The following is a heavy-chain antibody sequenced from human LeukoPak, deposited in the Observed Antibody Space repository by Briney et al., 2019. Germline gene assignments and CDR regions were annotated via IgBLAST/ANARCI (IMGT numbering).Heavy chain of an antibody. J-gene: IGHJ4*02. CDR3: ARDGDGNFDY. CDR1: GFAFSGYS. Sequence: PGGSLRLSCAASGFAFSGYSMNWIRQAPGKGLEGVAYISYSSYTIHYADSVKGRFTISRDNAKNSLYLQMNSLRAEDTAMYYCARDGDGNFDYWGQGTLVTVSS. V-gene: IGHV3-48*04. D-gene: IGHD4-17*01. CDR2: ISYSSYTI.